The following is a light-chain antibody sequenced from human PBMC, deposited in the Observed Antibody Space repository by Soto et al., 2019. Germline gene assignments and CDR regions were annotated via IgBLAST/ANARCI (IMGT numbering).Light chain of an antibody. J-gene: IGLJ1*01. CDR3: SSYTSSSTWV. CDR1: SSDVGGYNY. CDR2: DVS. Sequence: QSVLTQPASVSGSPGQSISISCTGTSSDVGGYNYVSWYQQHPGKAPKRMIYDVSNRPSGVSNRFSGSKSGNTASLTISGLQAEDEADYYCSSYTSSSTWVFGTGTKVTVL. V-gene: IGLV2-14*01.